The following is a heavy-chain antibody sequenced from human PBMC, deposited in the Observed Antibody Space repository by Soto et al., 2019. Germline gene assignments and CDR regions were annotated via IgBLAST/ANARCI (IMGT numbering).Heavy chain of an antibody. V-gene: IGHV4-4*02. CDR3: ARSDCYGVCRGKWLDP. Sequence: QVQLQESGPGLVKPSGTLSLTCAVSGGSISIDDWWTWVLLTPGKGLEWIGEIYHSGTTNYNPSIMSRVIIAVDKAKRQYSLRLDSVTAADTAVYYCARSDCYGVCRGKWLDPWGQGILVTVSS. D-gene: IGHD2-21*02. CDR1: GGSISIDDW. CDR2: IYHSGTT. J-gene: IGHJ5*02.